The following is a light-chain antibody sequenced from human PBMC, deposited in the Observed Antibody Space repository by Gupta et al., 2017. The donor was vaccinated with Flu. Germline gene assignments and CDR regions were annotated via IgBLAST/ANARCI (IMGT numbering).Light chain of an antibody. J-gene: IGLJ2*01. CDR3: EAWEDSLSGYVV. CDR2: RSD. Sequence: VTISCSGSSSNIGSNYVYWYQQFPGMAPNLLISRSDKRPSGGPDRFSGSKSGTSASLAISGPRAEEEADYYCEAWEDSLSGYVVFGGGTKLTVL. CDR1: SSNIGSNY. V-gene: IGLV1-47*01.